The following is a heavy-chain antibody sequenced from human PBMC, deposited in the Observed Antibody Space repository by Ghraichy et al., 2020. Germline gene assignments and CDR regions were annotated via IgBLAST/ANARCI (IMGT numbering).Heavy chain of an antibody. D-gene: IGHD2-15*01. CDR1: GFTFCSYW. J-gene: IGHJ5*02. V-gene: IGHV3-7*01. CDR3: ARLYYCSGGSCIWFDP. CDR2: IKQDGSEK. Sequence: GGSLRLSCAASGFTFCSYWMSWVRQAPGKGLEWVSNIKQDGSEKYYVDSVKGRFTISRDNAKNSLYLQMNSLRAEDTAVYYCARLYYCSGGSCIWFDPWGQGTLVTVSS.